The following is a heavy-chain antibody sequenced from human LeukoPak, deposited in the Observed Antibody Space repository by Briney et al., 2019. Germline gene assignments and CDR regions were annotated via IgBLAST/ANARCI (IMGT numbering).Heavy chain of an antibody. Sequence: SETLSLTCTVSGGSISNYYWSWIRQPPGKGLEWIGYIYYSGSTNNNPSLRGRVTISVDTSKNQFSLKLSSVTAADTAVYYCARRVAGTGFDYWGQGTLVTASS. J-gene: IGHJ4*02. V-gene: IGHV4-59*08. CDR3: ARRVAGTGFDY. D-gene: IGHD3-10*01. CDR1: GGSISNYY. CDR2: IYYSGST.